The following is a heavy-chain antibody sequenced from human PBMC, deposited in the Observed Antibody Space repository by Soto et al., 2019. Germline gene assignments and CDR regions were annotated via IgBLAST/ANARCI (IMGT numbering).Heavy chain of an antibody. V-gene: IGHV4-59*11. CDR3: ARANGDTYSYSYFDH. Sequence: QVQMQESGPGLVKPSETLSLTCTVSSGSISRHYWSWIRQPPGKALEWIGFINYSGNTVYNPSLKSRVTVSIDTSNNQISLKVRSVTAADTALYYCARANGDTYSYSYFDHWGQGTLVTVSS. CDR2: INYSGNT. D-gene: IGHD5-18*01. CDR1: SGSISRHY. J-gene: IGHJ4*02.